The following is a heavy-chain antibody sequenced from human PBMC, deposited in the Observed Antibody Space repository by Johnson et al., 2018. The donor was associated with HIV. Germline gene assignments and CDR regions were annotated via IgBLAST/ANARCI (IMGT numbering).Heavy chain of an antibody. CDR2: ISYDGSNK. V-gene: IGHV3-30*04. J-gene: IGHJ3*02. Sequence: QVQLVESGGGVVQPGRSLRLSCAASGFTLSSYAMHWVRQAPGKGLEWVAVISYDGSNKYYADSVKGRFIISRDNSKNTLLLQMNSLRAEDTAVYYCAKCIWGSSLIDAFDIWGQGTRVTVSS. D-gene: IGHD6-13*01. CDR1: GFTLSSYA. CDR3: AKCIWGSSLIDAFDI.